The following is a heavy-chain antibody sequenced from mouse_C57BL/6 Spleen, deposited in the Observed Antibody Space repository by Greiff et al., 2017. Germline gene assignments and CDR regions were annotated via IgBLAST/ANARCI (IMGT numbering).Heavy chain of an antibody. V-gene: IGHV1-72*01. J-gene: IGHJ3*01. D-gene: IGHD2-12*01. Sequence: QVQLQQPGAELVKPGASVKLSCKASGYTFTSYWMHWVKQRPGRGLEWIGRIDPNRGGTKYNAKFKGKATLTADKPSSTAYLQLSSLTSEDSAVYCGASTDYSNDGLAYWGQGTLVTVSA. CDR1: GYTFTSYW. CDR2: IDPNRGGT. CDR3: ASTDYSNDGLAY.